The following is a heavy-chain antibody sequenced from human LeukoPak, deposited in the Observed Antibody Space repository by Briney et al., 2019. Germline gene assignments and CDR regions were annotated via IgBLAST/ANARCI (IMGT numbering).Heavy chain of an antibody. V-gene: IGHV1-2*02. CDR3: AALPAYDNGEF. D-gene: IGHD3-9*01. CDR1: LYTLTGYF. Sequence: VKVSSKPSLYTLTGYFMHWVRQTPEGGVEWMGWINPNSGGTNYAQKFQGTVTITRDMSTSTAYMELSSLRSEGTAVYYCAALPAYDNGEFWGQGPLVTVSS. CDR2: INPNSGGT. J-gene: IGHJ4*02.